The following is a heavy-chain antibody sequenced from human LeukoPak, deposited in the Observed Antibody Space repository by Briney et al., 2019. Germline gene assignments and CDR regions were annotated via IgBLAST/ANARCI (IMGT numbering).Heavy chain of an antibody. CDR3: ARVGITMVRGVIRTYYFDY. CDR2: INPNSGGT. J-gene: IGHJ4*02. D-gene: IGHD3-10*01. V-gene: IGHV1-2*02. CDR1: GYTFTGYY. Sequence: GASVKVSCKASGYTFTGYYMHWVRQAPGQGLEWMGWINPNSGGTNYAQKFQGRVTMTRDTSISTAYMELSRLRSDDTAVYYCARVGITMVRGVIRTYYFDYWGQGTLVTVSS.